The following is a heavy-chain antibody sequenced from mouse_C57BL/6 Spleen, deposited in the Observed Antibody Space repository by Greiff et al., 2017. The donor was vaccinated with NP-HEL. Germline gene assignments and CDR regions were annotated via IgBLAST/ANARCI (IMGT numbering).Heavy chain of an antibody. CDR3: SRGGGSVVISHLYFDG. CDR2: IDPSDSYI. CDR1: GYTFTSYW. Sequence: VQLQQSGAELVMPGASVKLSCKASGYTFTSYWMHWVKQRPGQGLEWIGEIDPSDSYINYKQKFKGKSTLTGDKSSHTAYMQLSSLTSEDSAVYYCSRGGGSVVISHLYFDGWGTGTTVTVSS. J-gene: IGHJ1*03. V-gene: IGHV1-69*01. D-gene: IGHD1-1*01.